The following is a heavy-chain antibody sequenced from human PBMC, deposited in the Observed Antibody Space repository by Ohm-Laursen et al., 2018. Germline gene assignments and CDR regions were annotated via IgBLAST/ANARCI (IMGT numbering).Heavy chain of an antibody. CDR2: ISSSGNTI. V-gene: IGHV3-11*01. Sequence: SLRLSCTASGFTFSDYYMSWIRQAPGKGLEWVSYISSSGNTIYYADSVKARFTISRDNAKNLVYLQMNGLTAEDTAVYYCARGAPYDSSGDYWGQGTLVTVSS. D-gene: IGHD5-18*01. J-gene: IGHJ4*02. CDR1: GFTFSDYY. CDR3: ARGAPYDSSGDY.